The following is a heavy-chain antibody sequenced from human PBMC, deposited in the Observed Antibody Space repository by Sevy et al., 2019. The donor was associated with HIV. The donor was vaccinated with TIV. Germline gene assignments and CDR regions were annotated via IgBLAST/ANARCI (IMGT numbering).Heavy chain of an antibody. Sequence: ASVKVSCKASGGTFSSYAISWVRQAPGQGLEWMGGIIPIFGTANYAQKFQGRVTITADESTSKAYMELSSLRSEDTAVYYCARAGDYSKHYYYYYMDVWGKGTTVTFSS. V-gene: IGHV1-69*13. D-gene: IGHD4-4*01. CDR1: GGTFSSYA. CDR2: IIPIFGTA. CDR3: ARAGDYSKHYYYYYMDV. J-gene: IGHJ6*03.